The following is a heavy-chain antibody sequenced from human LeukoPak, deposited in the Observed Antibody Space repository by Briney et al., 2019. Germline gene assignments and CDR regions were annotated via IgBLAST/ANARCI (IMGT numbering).Heavy chain of an antibody. Sequence: GGSLGLSCAASGFIFSSYSMNWVRQAPGKGLEWVSSISSSSTYISYADSVKGRFTISRDNAKSSLYLQMNSLRAEDTAVYSCARDYYDSSGSFDYWGQGTLVTVSS. CDR3: ARDYYDSSGSFDY. V-gene: IGHV3-21*01. J-gene: IGHJ4*02. CDR1: GFIFSSYS. D-gene: IGHD3-22*01. CDR2: ISSSSTYI.